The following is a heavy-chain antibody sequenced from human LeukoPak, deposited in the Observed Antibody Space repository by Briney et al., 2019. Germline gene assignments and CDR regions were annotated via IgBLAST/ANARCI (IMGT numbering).Heavy chain of an antibody. Sequence: SVKVSCKASGGTFSTYAINWVRQAPGQGLEWMGGITPIFGTANYAQKFQGRVTITTDESTSTAYMELSSLRSEDTAVYYCARDRYSYGYDYWGQGTLVTVSS. CDR3: ARDRYSYGYDY. CDR1: GGTFSTYA. V-gene: IGHV1-69*05. J-gene: IGHJ4*02. D-gene: IGHD5-18*01. CDR2: ITPIFGTA.